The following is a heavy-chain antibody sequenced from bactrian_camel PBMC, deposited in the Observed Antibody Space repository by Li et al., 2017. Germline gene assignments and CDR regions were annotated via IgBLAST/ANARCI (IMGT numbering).Heavy chain of an antibody. Sequence: QLVESGGGSVQAGGSLRLSCVASGYGAGSACMAWFRQVQGKEREGLATINRKGTIRYSDSVRGRFTISKDNAKNTVYLQMNSLKPEDTAMYYCAARGPYCYTKLSVRDFTYWSQGTQ. J-gene: IGHJ6*01. CDR2: INRKGTI. CDR1: GYGAGSAC. CDR3: AARGPYCYTKLSVRDFTY. V-gene: IGHV3S53*01. D-gene: IGHD2*01.